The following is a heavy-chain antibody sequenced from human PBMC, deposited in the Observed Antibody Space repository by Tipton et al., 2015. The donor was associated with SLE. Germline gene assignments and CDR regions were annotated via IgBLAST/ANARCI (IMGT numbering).Heavy chain of an antibody. CDR3: ARGLAGRGAFDI. CDR1: GFTFSSYS. J-gene: IGHJ3*02. V-gene: IGHV3-7*01. Sequence: SLRLSCAASGFTFSSYSMNWVRQAPGKGLEWVANIKQDGSEKYYVDSVKGRFTISRDNAKNSLYLQMNSLRAEDTAVYYCARGLAGRGAFDIWGQGTMVTVSS. D-gene: IGHD6-6*01. CDR2: IKQDGSEK.